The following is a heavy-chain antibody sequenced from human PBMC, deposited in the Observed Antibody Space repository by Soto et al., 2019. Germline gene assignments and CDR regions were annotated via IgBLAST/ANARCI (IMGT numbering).Heavy chain of an antibody. V-gene: IGHV3-23*01. CDR2: VGSGDNT. D-gene: IGHD1-26*01. J-gene: IGHJ4*02. Sequence: EVQLLQSGGGLVQPGGSLELSCAASGFTFTSYGMSWVRQAPGKGLEWVSAVGSGDNTFYADSVKGRFTIPRDNFKNTLYLLINSLIADDTAVYYCAKEALAARWDLRFDYWGQGALVTVSS. CDR1: GFTFTSYG. CDR3: AKEALAARWDLRFDY.